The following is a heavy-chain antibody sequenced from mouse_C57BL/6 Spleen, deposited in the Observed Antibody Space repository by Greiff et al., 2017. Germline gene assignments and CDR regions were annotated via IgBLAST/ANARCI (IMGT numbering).Heavy chain of an antibody. Sequence: QVQLQQPGAELVKPGASVKMSCKASGYTFTSYWITWVKQRPGQGLEWIGDIYPGSGSTNYNEKFKSKATLTVATSSSTAYMQLSSLTSEDSAVYYCAREGLHGSSYGYWGQGTTLTVSS. CDR2: IYPGSGST. J-gene: IGHJ2*01. V-gene: IGHV1-55*01. CDR3: AREGLHGSSYGY. D-gene: IGHD1-1*01. CDR1: GYTFTSYW.